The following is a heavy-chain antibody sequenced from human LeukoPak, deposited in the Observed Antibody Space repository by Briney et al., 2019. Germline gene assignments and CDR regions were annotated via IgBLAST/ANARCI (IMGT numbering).Heavy chain of an antibody. CDR2: IIPIFGTA. D-gene: IGHD6-13*01. Sequence: ASVKVSCKGSGGTFSSYAISWVRQAPEQGLEWMGGIIPIFGTANYAQKFQGRVTITADESTSTAYMELSSLRSEDTAVYYCARGPIAAATGGNYYYYYMDVWGKGTTVTVSS. J-gene: IGHJ6*03. CDR3: ARGPIAAATGGNYYYYYMDV. CDR1: GGTFSSYA. V-gene: IGHV1-69*13.